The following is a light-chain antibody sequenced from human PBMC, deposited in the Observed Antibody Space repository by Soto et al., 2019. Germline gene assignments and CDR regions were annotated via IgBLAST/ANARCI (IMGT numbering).Light chain of an antibody. CDR3: QQGGNWPLT. J-gene: IGKJ1*01. CDR2: DAS. Sequence: EIVLTQSPATLSLSPGEGATVSCRASQSVSSHLAWYQQKRGQAPRLLIYDASSGASGIPARFSGRGSGTDFTLTISYLEPEDFAIYYCQQGGNWPLTFGQGTKVDIK. V-gene: IGKV3-11*01. CDR1: QSVSSH.